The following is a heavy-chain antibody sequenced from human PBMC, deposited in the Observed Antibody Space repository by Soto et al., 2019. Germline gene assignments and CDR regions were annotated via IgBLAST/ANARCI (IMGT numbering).Heavy chain of an antibody. J-gene: IGHJ4*02. D-gene: IGHD6-19*01. CDR3: ARGGLLPDY. Sequence: QLQLQESGSGLVKPSQTLSLTCAVSGGSISSGGYSWSLIRQPPGKGLEWIGYISHSGSTYYNPSLKSRVTIXVXXSKNXXXXXLSXXTAADTAVYYCARGGLLPDYWGQGTLVTVSS. V-gene: IGHV4-30-2*01. CDR2: ISHSGST. CDR1: GGSISSGGYS.